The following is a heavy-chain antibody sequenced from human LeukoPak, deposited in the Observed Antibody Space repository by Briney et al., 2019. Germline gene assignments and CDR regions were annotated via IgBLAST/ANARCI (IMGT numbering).Heavy chain of an antibody. Sequence: ASVKVSCKASGYTFTSYYMHWVRQAPGQGLEWMGIINPSGGSTSYAQKFQGRVTMTRDTSTSTVYMELSSLRSEDTAVYYRASSGITSNAFDIWGQGTMVTVSS. V-gene: IGHV1-46*01. CDR1: GYTFTSYY. CDR2: INPSGGST. D-gene: IGHD3-10*01. J-gene: IGHJ3*02. CDR3: ASSGITSNAFDI.